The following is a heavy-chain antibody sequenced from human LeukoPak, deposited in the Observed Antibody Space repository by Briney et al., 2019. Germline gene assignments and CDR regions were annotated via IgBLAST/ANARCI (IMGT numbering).Heavy chain of an antibody. J-gene: IGHJ6*03. CDR1: GYTFTSYA. Sequence: ASVKVSCKASGYTFTSYAMNWVRQAPGQGLEWMGWINTNTGNPTYAQGFTGRFVFSLDTSVSAAYLQISSLKAEDTAVYYCARDPNSSSWYGYYYMDVWGKGTTVTVSS. V-gene: IGHV7-4-1*02. CDR2: INTNTGNP. D-gene: IGHD6-13*01. CDR3: ARDPNSSSWYGYYYMDV.